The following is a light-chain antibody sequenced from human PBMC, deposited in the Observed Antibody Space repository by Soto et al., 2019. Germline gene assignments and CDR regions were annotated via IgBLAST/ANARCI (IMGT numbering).Light chain of an antibody. CDR1: QSVSSSY. V-gene: IGKV3-20*01. CDR2: GAS. CDR3: QQYGSSPKT. Sequence: EIVLTQSPGTLSLSPGERATLSCRASQSVSSSYLAWYQQKPGQAPRLLIYGASSRATGIPDRFSGSGSGTDFTLTISRLEPEEFAVYYCQQYGSSPKTVCPGTKVDIK. J-gene: IGKJ1*01.